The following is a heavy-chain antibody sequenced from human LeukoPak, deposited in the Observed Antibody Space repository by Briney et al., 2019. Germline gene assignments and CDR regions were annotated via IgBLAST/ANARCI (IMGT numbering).Heavy chain of an antibody. CDR2: ISAYNGNT. J-gene: IGHJ3*02. D-gene: IGHD3-10*01. V-gene: IGHV1-18*01. CDR1: GYTFTSYG. CDR3: ARSSARVRGARSSPAFDI. Sequence: ASVKVSCKASGYTFTSYGISWARQAPGQGLEWMGWISAYNGNTNYAQKLQGRVTMTTDTSTSTAYMELSSLRSEDTAVYYCARSSARVRGARSSPAFDIWGQGTMVTVSS.